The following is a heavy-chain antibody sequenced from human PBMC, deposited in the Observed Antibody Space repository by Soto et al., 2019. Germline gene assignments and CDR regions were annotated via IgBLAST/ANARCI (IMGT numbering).Heavy chain of an antibody. V-gene: IGHV4-59*01. J-gene: IGHJ4*02. CDR2: IYYSGST. D-gene: IGHD4-17*01. Sequence: AETLSLICTVSGGSISSYYWSWIRQPPGKGLEWIGYIYYSGSTNYNPSLKSRVTISVDTSKNQFSLKLSSVTAADTAVYYCARDNGDYVLDYWGQGTLVTVSS. CDR3: ARDNGDYVLDY. CDR1: GGSISSYY.